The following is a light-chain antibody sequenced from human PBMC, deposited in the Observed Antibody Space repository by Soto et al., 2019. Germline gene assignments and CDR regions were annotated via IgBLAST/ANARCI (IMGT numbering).Light chain of an antibody. CDR1: SGSIASNY. CDR2: EDD. Sequence: NFMLTQPHSVSESPGKTVTISCTGSSGSIASNYVQWYRQRPGSAPTTVIYEDDQRPSGVPDRFSGSIDSSSNSASLTISGLKTEDEADYYCQSYNSDDHWVFGGGTKLTVL. CDR3: QSYNSDDHWV. J-gene: IGLJ3*02. V-gene: IGLV6-57*02.